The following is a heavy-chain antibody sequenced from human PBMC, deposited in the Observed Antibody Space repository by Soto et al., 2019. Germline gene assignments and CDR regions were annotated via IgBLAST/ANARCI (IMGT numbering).Heavy chain of an antibody. D-gene: IGHD5-12*01. Sequence: EVQLVESGGGLVQPGGSLRLSCAGSGLTFSNYWIHWVRQAPGQGLAWVSRISRDGSSTTYADSVKGRFTISRDFAKNTVYLKINSLRAEDTAVYYCARESSGYSSYFDYWGQGTLVTVSS. J-gene: IGHJ4*02. CDR1: GLTFSNYW. CDR3: ARESSGYSSYFDY. V-gene: IGHV3-74*01. CDR2: ISRDGSST.